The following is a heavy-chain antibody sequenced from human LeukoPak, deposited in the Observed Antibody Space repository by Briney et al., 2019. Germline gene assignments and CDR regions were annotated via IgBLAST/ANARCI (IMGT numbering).Heavy chain of an antibody. D-gene: IGHD1-26*01. CDR3: ARVREGISLQH. CDR1: GYTFTSYG. J-gene: IGHJ1*01. CDR2: INPSGGST. V-gene: IGHV1-46*01. Sequence: ASVKVSCKASGYTFTSYGISWVRQAPGQGLEWMGIINPSGGSTSYAQKFQGRVTMTRDTSTSTVYMELSSLRSEDTAVYYCARVREGISLQHWGQGTLVTVSS.